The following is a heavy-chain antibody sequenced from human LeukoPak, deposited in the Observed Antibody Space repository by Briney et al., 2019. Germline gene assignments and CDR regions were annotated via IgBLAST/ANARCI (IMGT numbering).Heavy chain of an antibody. CDR3: ARSPSGVLYYFDF. J-gene: IGHJ4*02. D-gene: IGHD3-10*01. CDR2: IYSGGST. CDR1: GFTVTTNF. Sequence: GGSLRLSCAASGFTVTTNFMSWVRQAPGKGLEWVSLIYSGGSTYYADSVNGRFTTSRDNSKNTLYLQMNSLRAEDTAVYYCARSPSGVLYYFDFWGQGTLVTVSS. V-gene: IGHV3-53*01.